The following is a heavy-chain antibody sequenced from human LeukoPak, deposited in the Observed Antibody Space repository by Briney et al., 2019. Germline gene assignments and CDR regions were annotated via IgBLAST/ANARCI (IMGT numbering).Heavy chain of an antibody. CDR3: AKPPRGSGEDY. CDR2: INHSGST. J-gene: IGHJ4*02. CDR1: GGSFSGYY. V-gene: IGHV4-34*01. Sequence: SETLSLTCAVYGGSFSGYYWSWIRQPPGKGLEWIGEINHSGSTNYNPSLKSRVTISVDTSKNQFSLKLSSVTAADTAVYYCAKPPRGSGEDYWGQGTLVTVSS. D-gene: IGHD3-10*01.